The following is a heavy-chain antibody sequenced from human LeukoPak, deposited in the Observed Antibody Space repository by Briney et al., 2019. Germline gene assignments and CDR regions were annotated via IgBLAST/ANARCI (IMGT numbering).Heavy chain of an antibody. Sequence: GGSLRLSCAASGFTFSSFAMTWVRQAPGKGLEWVSSISSSSSYIYYADSVKGRFTISRDNSKNTLYLQMNSLRAEDTAVYYCAKSLQQLVRGYFDYWGQGALVTVSS. D-gene: IGHD6-13*01. CDR1: GFTFSSFA. CDR3: AKSLQQLVRGYFDY. J-gene: IGHJ4*02. V-gene: IGHV3-23*01. CDR2: ISSSSSYI.